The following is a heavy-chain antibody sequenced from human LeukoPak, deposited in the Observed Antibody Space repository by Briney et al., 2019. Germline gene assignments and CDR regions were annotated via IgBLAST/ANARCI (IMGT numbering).Heavy chain of an antibody. CDR1: GYTFTGYY. J-gene: IGHJ4*02. D-gene: IGHD5-12*01. CDR3: ARAGDSGYDSAYY. CDR2: INPSSGGT. V-gene: IGHV1-2*02. Sequence: ASVKVSCKASGYTFTGYYMHWVRQAPGQGLEWMGWINPSSGGTNYAQKFQGRVTMTRDTSISTAYMELSRLRSDDMAVYYCARAGDSGYDSAYYWGQGTLVTVSS.